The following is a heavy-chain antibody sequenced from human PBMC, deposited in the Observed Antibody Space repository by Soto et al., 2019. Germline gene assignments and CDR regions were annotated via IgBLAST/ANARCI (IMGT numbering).Heavy chain of an antibody. CDR3: ARVDSSLVRLVGQFYFDH. J-gene: IGHJ4*02. CDR1: GGTFSGYS. V-gene: IGHV1-69*01. D-gene: IGHD3-16*01. Sequence: QVQLVQSGAEVKAPGSSVKVSCKASGGTFSGYSISWLRQAPARGLEWVGGTSPLFTTANYAQKFQGRLTMTADESTSTAYMALSGLRSDDTALYYGARVDSSLVRLVGQFYFDHWGQGTLGTVSS. CDR2: TSPLFTTA.